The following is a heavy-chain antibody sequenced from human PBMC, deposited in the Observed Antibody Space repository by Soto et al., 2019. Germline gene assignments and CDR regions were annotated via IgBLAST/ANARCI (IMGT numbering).Heavy chain of an antibody. J-gene: IGHJ4*02. V-gene: IGHV3-30-3*01. CDR2: ISYDGSNK. Sequence: GGSLRLSCAASGFTFSNYAMHWVRQAPGKGLEWVALISYDGSNKYYADSVKGRFTISRDNSKNTLYLQMDSLRAEDTAVYYCARGAGLYDSSGFYYGYWGQGTLVTVSS. D-gene: IGHD3-22*01. CDR1: GFTFSNYA. CDR3: ARGAGLYDSSGFYYGY.